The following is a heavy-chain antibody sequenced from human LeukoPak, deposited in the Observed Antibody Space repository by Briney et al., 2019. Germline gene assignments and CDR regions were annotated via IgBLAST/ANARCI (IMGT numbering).Heavy chain of an antibody. CDR2: IYHSGST. CDR3: ARGGGSSSNWFDP. CDR1: GGSISSGGYY. J-gene: IGHJ5*02. V-gene: IGHV4-30-2*01. Sequence: SETLSLTCTVSGGSISSGGYYWSWIRQPPGKGLEWIGYIYHSGSTYYNPSLKSRVTISVDRSKNQFSLKLSSVTAADTAVYYCARGGGSSSNWFDPWGQGTLVTVSS. D-gene: IGHD6-6*01.